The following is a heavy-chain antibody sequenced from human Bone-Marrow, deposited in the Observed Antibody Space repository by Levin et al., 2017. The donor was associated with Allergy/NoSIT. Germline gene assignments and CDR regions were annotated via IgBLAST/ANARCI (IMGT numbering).Heavy chain of an antibody. J-gene: IGHJ6*03. CDR2: INHSGST. CDR3: ARVVTVTTDYYYYYMDV. CDR1: GGSFSGYY. V-gene: IGHV4-34*01. Sequence: SETLSLTCAVYGGSFSGYYWSWIRQPPGKGLEWIGEINHSGSTNYNPSLKSRVTISVDTSKNQFSLKLSSVTAADTAVYYCARVVTVTTDYYYYYMDVWGKGTTVTVSS. D-gene: IGHD4-17*01.